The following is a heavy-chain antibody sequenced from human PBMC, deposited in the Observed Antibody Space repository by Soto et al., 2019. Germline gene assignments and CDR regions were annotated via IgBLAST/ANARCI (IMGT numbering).Heavy chain of an antibody. CDR1: GFTVSSNY. CDR2: IYSDGST. Sequence: PGGSLRLSCAASGFTVSSNYMSWVRQAPGKGLEWVSVIYSDGSTYYADSVKGRFTISRDNSKNTLYLQMNSLRAEDTAVYYCAKSTRSGSYYNPLDYWGQGTLVTVSS. J-gene: IGHJ4*02. CDR3: AKSTRSGSYYNPLDY. D-gene: IGHD3-10*01. V-gene: IGHV3-53*05.